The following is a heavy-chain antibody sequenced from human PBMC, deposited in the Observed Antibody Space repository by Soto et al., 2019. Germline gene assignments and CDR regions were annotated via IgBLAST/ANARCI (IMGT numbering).Heavy chain of an antibody. CDR1: DDSFRGAEYY. D-gene: IGHD6-19*01. V-gene: IGHV4-61*08. Sequence: SETLSLTCTVSDDSFRGAEYYWSWIRQPLGKGPEWIGYTYYNGDTKYNPALRSRVTMSEDASKNQFSLRLSSVTAADTAVYFCARGPAYIDGWRTFDLWGRGIVGIVSS. J-gene: IGHJ2*01. CDR2: TYYNGDT. CDR3: ARGPAYIDGWRTFDL.